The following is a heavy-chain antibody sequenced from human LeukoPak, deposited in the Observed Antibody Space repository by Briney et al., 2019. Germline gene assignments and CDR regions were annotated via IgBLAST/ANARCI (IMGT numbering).Heavy chain of an antibody. Sequence: ASVKVSCKASGYTFTSYDINWVRQATGQGLEWMGWMNPNSGNTGYAQKSQGRVTMTRNTSISTAYMELSSLRSEDTAVYYCARDVRDYSSSYDYWGQGTLVTVSS. J-gene: IGHJ4*02. CDR3: ARDVRDYSSSYDY. V-gene: IGHV1-8*01. CDR1: GYTFTSYD. CDR2: MNPNSGNT. D-gene: IGHD6-6*01.